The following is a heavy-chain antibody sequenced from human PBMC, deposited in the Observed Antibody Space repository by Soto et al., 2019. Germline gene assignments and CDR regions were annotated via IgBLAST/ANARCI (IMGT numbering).Heavy chain of an antibody. D-gene: IGHD6-13*01. CDR2: IKQDGSEK. CDR1: GFTLSSYW. J-gene: IGHJ6*02. Sequence: EVQLVESGGGLVQPGGSLRLSCAASGFTLSSYWMSWVRQAPGKGLEWVANIKQDGSEKYYVDSVKGRFTISRDTAKSSLYLQLNSLRAEDTAVHYCAREYGSSYSPRYYGMDVWGQGTTVTVSS. CDR3: AREYGSSYSPRYYGMDV. V-gene: IGHV3-7*05.